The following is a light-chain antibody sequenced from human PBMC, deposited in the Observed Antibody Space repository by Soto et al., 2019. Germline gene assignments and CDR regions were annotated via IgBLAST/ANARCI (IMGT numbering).Light chain of an antibody. CDR3: QQYDNWPPWT. CDR1: QSVGSK. J-gene: IGKJ1*01. V-gene: IGKV3-15*01. CDR2: GAF. Sequence: VVMTQSPATLSVSPGERATLSCRASQSVGSKLAWYQHKRGQAPRLLVYGAFTRASGIPARFSGSGSGTEFNLTISSLQPDDFAVYYCQQYDNWPPWTLGQGTKVEIK.